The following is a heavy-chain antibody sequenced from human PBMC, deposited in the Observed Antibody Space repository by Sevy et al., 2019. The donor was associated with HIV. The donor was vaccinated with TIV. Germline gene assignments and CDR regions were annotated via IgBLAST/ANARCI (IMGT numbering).Heavy chain of an antibody. D-gene: IGHD6-13*01. CDR1: GFTFSSYG. CDR3: ARAGGSSSRYGMDV. Sequence: GGSLRLSCAASGFTFSSYGMHWVRQAPGKGLEWVAVLWYDGSNKYYADSVKGRFTISRDNSKNTLYLQMNSLRAEDTAVYYCARAGGSSSRYGMDVWGQGTTVTVSS. V-gene: IGHV3-33*01. J-gene: IGHJ6*02. CDR2: LWYDGSNK.